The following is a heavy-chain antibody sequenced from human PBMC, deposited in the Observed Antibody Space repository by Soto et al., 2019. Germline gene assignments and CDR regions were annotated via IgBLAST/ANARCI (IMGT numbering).Heavy chain of an antibody. CDR2: VNAANGNT. V-gene: IGHV1-3*01. CDR1: GYTFTNCG. J-gene: IGHJ4*02. CDR3: ARGNSAYYSDGTGSDFDF. Sequence: GASVKVSCKASGYTFTNCGIHWVRQAPGQRLEWMGWVNAANGNTKYSQKFQGRVTITRDTSASTAYMELSSLRSEDTAVYYCARGNSAYYSDGTGSDFDFWGQGTLVTVSS. D-gene: IGHD3-22*01.